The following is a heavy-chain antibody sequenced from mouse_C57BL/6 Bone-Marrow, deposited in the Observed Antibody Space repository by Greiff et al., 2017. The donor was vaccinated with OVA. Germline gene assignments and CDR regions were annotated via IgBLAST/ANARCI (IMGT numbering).Heavy chain of an antibody. V-gene: IGHV1-80*01. J-gene: IGHJ3*01. CDR3: ARAELFFFAY. CDR2: IYPGDGDT. Sequence: QVHVKQSGAELVKPGASVKISCKASGYAFSSYWMNWVKQRPGKGLEWIGQIYPGDGDTNSNGKLKGKATLTADKSSSTAYMQLSSLTSEDSAVYFCARAELFFFAYWGQGTLVTVSA. D-gene: IGHD4-1*01. CDR1: GYAFSSYW.